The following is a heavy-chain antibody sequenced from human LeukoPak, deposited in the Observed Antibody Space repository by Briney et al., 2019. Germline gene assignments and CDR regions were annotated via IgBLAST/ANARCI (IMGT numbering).Heavy chain of an antibody. CDR3: ARGRTVYAHFDY. CDR1: GYTFTSYD. D-gene: IGHD2-8*01. V-gene: IGHV1-8*01. CDR2: MNPNSGNT. J-gene: IGHJ4*02. Sequence: ASVKVSCKASGYTFTSYDINWVRQATGQGLQRMGWMNPNSGNTGYAQKFQGRVTITRNTSISTAYMELSSLRSEDTAVYYCARGRTVYAHFDYWGQGTLVTVSS.